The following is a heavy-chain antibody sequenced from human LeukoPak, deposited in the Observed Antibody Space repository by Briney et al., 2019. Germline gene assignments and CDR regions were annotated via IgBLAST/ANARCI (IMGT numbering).Heavy chain of an antibody. CDR3: ARDFYAGINDAFDI. CDR2: IYTSGST. V-gene: IGHV4-4*07. Sequence: PSETLSLTCTVSGGSISSYYWSWIRQPAGKGLEWIGCIYTSGSTNYNPSLKSRVTMSVDTSKNQFSLKLSSVTAADTAVYYCARDFYAGINDAFDIWGQGTMVTVSS. D-gene: IGHD3-16*01. CDR1: GGSISSYY. J-gene: IGHJ3*02.